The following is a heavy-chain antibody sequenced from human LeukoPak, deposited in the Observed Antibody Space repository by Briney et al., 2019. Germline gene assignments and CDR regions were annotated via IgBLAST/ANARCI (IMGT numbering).Heavy chain of an antibody. J-gene: IGHJ4*02. CDR2: VYPGDSDT. CDR1: GYSFTSYW. V-gene: IGHV5-51*01. CDR3: ARSSGEWQQLIDY. Sequence: PGESLKISCKGSGYSFTSYWIGWVRQMPGKGLVWMGIVYPGDSDTRYSPSFQGQVTISADKSINTAYLQWSSLKASDTAMYYCARSSGEWQQLIDYWGQGTLVTVSS. D-gene: IGHD3-16*01.